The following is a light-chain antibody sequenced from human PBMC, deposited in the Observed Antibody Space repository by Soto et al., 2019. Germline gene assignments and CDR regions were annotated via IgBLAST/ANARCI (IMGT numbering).Light chain of an antibody. CDR1: QSVSSSY. Sequence: EIVLTQSPGTLSSSPGERATLSCRASQSVSSSYLAWYQQKPGQAPRLLIYGASSRATGIPDRFSGSGSGTDFTLTISRLEPEDFAVYYCQQYGSSLFTFGPGTKVDFK. V-gene: IGKV3-20*01. CDR3: QQYGSSLFT. CDR2: GAS. J-gene: IGKJ3*01.